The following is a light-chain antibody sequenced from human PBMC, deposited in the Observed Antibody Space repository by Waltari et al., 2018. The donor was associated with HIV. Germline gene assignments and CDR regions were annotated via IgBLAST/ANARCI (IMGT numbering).Light chain of an antibody. V-gene: IGKV4-1*01. CDR1: HNILYSSNNKNY. CDR3: QQYYSSPYT. J-gene: IGKJ2*01. CDR2: WAS. Sequence: DIVMTQSPDSLAVSLRESATINCKSSHNILYSSNNKNYLAWYQHKLGQPPKLLFYWASTRESGVPDRFSGSGSGTDFNLTIASLQAEDVAFYYCQQYYSSPYTFGLGTKLEIK.